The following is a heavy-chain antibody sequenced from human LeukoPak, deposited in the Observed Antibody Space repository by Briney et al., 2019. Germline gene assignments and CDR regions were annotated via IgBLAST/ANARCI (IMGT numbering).Heavy chain of an antibody. Sequence: SETLSLTCTVSGGSISSSSYYWGWIRQPPGKGLEWIGSIYYSGSTYYNPSLKSRVTISVDTSKNQFSLKLSSVTAADTAVYYCARRAGVGGFDPWGQGTLDTVSS. J-gene: IGHJ5*02. CDR1: GGSISSSSYY. CDR3: ARRAGVGGFDP. CDR2: IYYSGST. D-gene: IGHD3-3*01. V-gene: IGHV4-39*01.